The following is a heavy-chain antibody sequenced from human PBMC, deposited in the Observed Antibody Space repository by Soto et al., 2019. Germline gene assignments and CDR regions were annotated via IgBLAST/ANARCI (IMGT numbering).Heavy chain of an antibody. V-gene: IGHV3-21*01. CDR3: ARGLYYYDSSGHLEG. CDR1: GVPFSSYS. J-gene: IGHJ4*02. D-gene: IGHD3-22*01. Sequence: GGSLRLSCAASGVPFSSYSMNWVRQAPGKGLEWVSSISSSSSYIYYADSVKGRFTISRDNAKNSLYLQMNSLRAEDTAVYYCARGLYYYDSSGHLEGWGQGTLVTVSS. CDR2: ISSSSSYI.